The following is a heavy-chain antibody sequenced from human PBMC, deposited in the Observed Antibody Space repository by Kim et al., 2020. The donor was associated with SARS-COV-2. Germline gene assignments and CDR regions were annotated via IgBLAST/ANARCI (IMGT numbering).Heavy chain of an antibody. Sequence: SETLSLTCAVYGGSFSGYYWSWIRQPPGKGLEWIGEINHSGSTNYNPSLKSRVTISVDTSKNQFSLKLSSVTAADTAVYYCARGTGTTVTKKINWFDPWGQGTLVTVSS. CDR3: ARGTGTTVTKKINWFDP. CDR2: INHSGST. D-gene: IGHD4-17*01. CDR1: GGSFSGYY. J-gene: IGHJ5*02. V-gene: IGHV4-34*01.